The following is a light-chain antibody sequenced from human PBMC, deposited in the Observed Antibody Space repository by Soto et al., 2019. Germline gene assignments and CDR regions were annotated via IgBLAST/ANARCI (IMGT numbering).Light chain of an antibody. CDR3: SSYAGNNIVV. J-gene: IGLJ2*01. CDR1: SSDISSYNW. CDR2: EVS. V-gene: IGLV2-8*01. Sequence: QSALTQPPSASGSPGQSVTISCTGTSSDISSYNWVSWYQQHPPKAPKLMIYEVSKRPSGVPDRFSGSKSGNTASLTVSGLQAEDEADYYCSSYAGNNIVVFGGGTKLTVL.